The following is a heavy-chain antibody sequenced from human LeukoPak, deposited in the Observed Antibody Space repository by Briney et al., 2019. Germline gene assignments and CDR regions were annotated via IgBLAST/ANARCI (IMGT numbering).Heavy chain of an antibody. D-gene: IGHD2-2*01. Sequence: ASVKVSCKASGYTFTGYYMHWVRQAPGQGLEWMGWINPNSGGTNYAQKLQGRVTMTTDTSTSTAYMELRSLRSDDTAVYYCARDIPIGIVVVPAAMEDAFDIWGQGTMVTVSS. CDR2: INPNSGGT. V-gene: IGHV1-2*02. CDR1: GYTFTGYY. CDR3: ARDIPIGIVVVPAAMEDAFDI. J-gene: IGHJ3*02.